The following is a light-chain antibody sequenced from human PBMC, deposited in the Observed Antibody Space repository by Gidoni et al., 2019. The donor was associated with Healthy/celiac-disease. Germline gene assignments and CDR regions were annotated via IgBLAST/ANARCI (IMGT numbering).Light chain of an antibody. CDR2: DAS. CDR1: QSVSSY. Sequence: EIVFTQSPATLSLSPGERATLSCRASQSVSSYLAWYHQKPGQAPRLLIYDASNRATGIPARFSGSGSGTDFTLTISSLEPEDFAVYYCQQRSNWPPEITFGGGTKVEIK. V-gene: IGKV3-11*01. J-gene: IGKJ4*01. CDR3: QQRSNWPPEIT.